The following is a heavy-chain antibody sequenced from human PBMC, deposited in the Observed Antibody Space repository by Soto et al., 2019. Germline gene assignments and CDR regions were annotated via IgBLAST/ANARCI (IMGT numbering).Heavy chain of an antibody. J-gene: IGHJ4*02. V-gene: IGHV1-2*02. CDR3: ARSPDYYDSSGYYYPDY. CDR2: INPNSGGT. CDR1: GYTFTGYY. D-gene: IGHD3-22*01. Sequence: QVQLVQSGAEVKKPGASVKVSCKASGYTFTGYYMHWVRQAPGQGLEWMGWINPNSGGTNYAQKFQGRVTMTRDTSISTAYMELSRLRSDDTAVYYCARSPDYYDSSGYYYPDYWDQGTLVTVSS.